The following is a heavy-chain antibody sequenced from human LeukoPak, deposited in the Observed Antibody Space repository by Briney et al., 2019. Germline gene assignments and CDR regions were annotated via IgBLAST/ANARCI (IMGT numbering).Heavy chain of an antibody. Sequence: SETLSLTCAVSGGSISNYYWSWIRQPPGKGLEWIGYIYYSGSTNYNPSLKSRVTISVDTSKNQFSLKLNSVTAADTAVYYCARTTEDCSSTSCYQYWFDPWGQGTLVTVSS. CDR3: ARTTEDCSSTSCYQYWFDP. J-gene: IGHJ5*02. V-gene: IGHV4-59*01. CDR2: IYYSGST. CDR1: GGSISNYY. D-gene: IGHD2-2*01.